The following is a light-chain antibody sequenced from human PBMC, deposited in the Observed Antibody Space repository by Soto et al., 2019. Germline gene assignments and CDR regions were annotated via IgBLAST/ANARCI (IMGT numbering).Light chain of an antibody. J-gene: IGLJ1*01. CDR1: SSDVGGYNY. Sequence: QSVLTQPASVSVFPGQSITISCTRTSSDVGGYNYVSWYQHHPGKAPKLIIYDVTNRPSGVSNPFSGSKSGNTASLTISGLQPEDEADYYCSSYTTSNTRQIVFGTGTKVTVL. V-gene: IGLV2-14*03. CDR3: SSYTTSNTRQIV. CDR2: DVT.